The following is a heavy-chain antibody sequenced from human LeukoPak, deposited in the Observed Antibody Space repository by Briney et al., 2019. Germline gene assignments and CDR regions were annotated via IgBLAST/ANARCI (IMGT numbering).Heavy chain of an antibody. J-gene: IGHJ4*02. CDR2: INPNGGGT. Sequence: ASVKVSCKASGYTFTGYYMHWVRQAPGQGLEWMGWINPNGGGTNYAQKFQGRVTMTRDTSISTAYMELSRLRSDDTAVYYCAIEFRLSGSYSYYFDYWGQGTLVTVSS. V-gene: IGHV1-2*02. CDR3: AIEFRLSGSYSYYFDY. D-gene: IGHD3-10*01. CDR1: GYTFTGYY.